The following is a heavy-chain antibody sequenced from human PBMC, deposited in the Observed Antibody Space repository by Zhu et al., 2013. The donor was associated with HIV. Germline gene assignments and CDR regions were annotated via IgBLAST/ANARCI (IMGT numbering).Heavy chain of an antibody. V-gene: IGHV1-18*04. CDR1: GYTFTSYG. J-gene: IGHJ3*02. D-gene: IGHD3-22*01. Sequence: QVQLVQSGAEVKKPGASVKVSCKASGYTFTSYGISWVRQAPGQGLEWMGWISAYNGNTNYAQKLQGRVTMTTDTSTSTAYMELRSLRSDDTAVYYCARDSIPIVVVITTPDAFDIWGQGTMVTVSS. CDR2: ISAYNGNT. CDR3: ARDSIPIVVVITTPDAFDI.